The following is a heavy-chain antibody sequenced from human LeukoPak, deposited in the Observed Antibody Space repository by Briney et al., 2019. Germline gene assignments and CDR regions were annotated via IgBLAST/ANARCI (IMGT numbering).Heavy chain of an antibody. J-gene: IGHJ4*02. CDR1: GASISSISYY. Sequence: PSETLSLTCTVSGASISSISYYWGWIRQPPGKGLEWIGSIYYSGSTYYNPSPKSRVTISVDTSKNQFSLKLSSVTAADTAVYYCARRLEYCGGDCYFAWGQGTLVTVSS. CDR2: IYYSGST. V-gene: IGHV4-39*01. D-gene: IGHD2-21*02. CDR3: ARRLEYCGGDCYFA.